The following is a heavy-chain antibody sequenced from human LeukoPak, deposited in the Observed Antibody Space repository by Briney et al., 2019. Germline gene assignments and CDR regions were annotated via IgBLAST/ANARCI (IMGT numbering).Heavy chain of an antibody. V-gene: IGHV4-59*01. D-gene: IGHD4-11*01. CDR1: GGSISSYY. Sequence: NPSETLSLTCTVSGGSISSYYWSWIRQPPGKGLEWIGYIYYSGSTNYNPFLKSRVTISVDTSKNQFSLKLSSVTAADTAVYYCARVQAYSTVFDYWGQGTLVTVSS. CDR2: IYYSGST. J-gene: IGHJ4*02. CDR3: ARVQAYSTVFDY.